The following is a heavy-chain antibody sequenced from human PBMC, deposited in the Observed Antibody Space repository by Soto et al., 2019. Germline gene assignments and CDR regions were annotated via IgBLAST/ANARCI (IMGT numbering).Heavy chain of an antibody. CDR1: GGSISSSSYY. CDR3: ARVVAATLSYYYYYMDV. CDR2: IYYSGGT. D-gene: IGHD2-15*01. J-gene: IGHJ6*03. V-gene: IGHV4-39*01. Sequence: QLQLQESGPGLVKPSETLSLTCTVPGGSISSSSYYWGWIRQPPGKGLEWIGSIYYSGGTYYNPSLKSRVTISVDTSKNQFSLKLSSVPAADTAVYYCARVVAATLSYYYYYMDVWGKGTTVNVS.